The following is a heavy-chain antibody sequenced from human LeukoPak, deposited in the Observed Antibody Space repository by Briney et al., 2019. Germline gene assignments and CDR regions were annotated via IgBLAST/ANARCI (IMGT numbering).Heavy chain of an antibody. CDR1: GFTVSSNY. CDR2: IYSGGST. CDR3: ARERDGYNYDDAFDI. D-gene: IGHD5-24*01. J-gene: IGHJ3*02. V-gene: IGHV3-53*01. Sequence: GGSLRLSCAASGFTVSSNYMSWVRQAPGKGLEWVSVIYSGGSTYYADSVKGRFTISRDNSKNTLYLQMNSLRAEDTAVYYCARERDGYNYDDAFDIWGQGTTVTVSS.